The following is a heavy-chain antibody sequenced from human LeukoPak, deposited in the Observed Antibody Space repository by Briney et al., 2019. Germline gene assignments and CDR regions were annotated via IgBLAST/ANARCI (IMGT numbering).Heavy chain of an antibody. V-gene: IGHV4-59*01. D-gene: IGHD5-18*01. J-gene: IGHJ4*02. CDR1: GGSISPYY. Sequence: PSETLSLTCTVSGGSISPYYWSWIRQPPGKGLEWIGYIYYSGSTNYDPSLKSRVTISVDTSKSQFSLKLSSATAADTAIYYCAREKRYGYGFGIFDYWGQGSLVTVSS. CDR2: IYYSGST. CDR3: AREKRYGYGFGIFDY.